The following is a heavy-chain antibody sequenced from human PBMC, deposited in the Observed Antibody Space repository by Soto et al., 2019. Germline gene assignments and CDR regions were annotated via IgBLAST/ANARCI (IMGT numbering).Heavy chain of an antibody. V-gene: IGHV1-2*02. Sequence: QVQLVQSGAEVKKPGASVEVSCKTSGYTFSDPYTHWVRQAPGQGLEWMGWINPNSGGTGYAEKFQGRVTMTRDTYISTAYMELNRLNSDDTAVYYCVRGGPVAGPTSSEAYHPFDFWGQGTLVTVSS. CDR1: GYTFSDPY. CDR3: VRGGPVAGPTSSEAYHPFDF. CDR2: INPNSGGT. J-gene: IGHJ4*02. D-gene: IGHD6-19*01.